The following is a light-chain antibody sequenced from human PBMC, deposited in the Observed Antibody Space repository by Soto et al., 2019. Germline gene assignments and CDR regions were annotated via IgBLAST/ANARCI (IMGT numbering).Light chain of an antibody. J-gene: IGKJ4*01. CDR2: GVS. Sequence: DIQMTQSPSSLSSSVGYLVTITCRASQNIHSYLNWYKQTPGKPPELLIFGVSNLESGVPSRFSGSGSGTDFTLTIATLQREDFATYYCQQSFTTPLTFGGGTKVDIK. CDR3: QQSFTTPLT. CDR1: QNIHSY. V-gene: IGKV1-39*01.